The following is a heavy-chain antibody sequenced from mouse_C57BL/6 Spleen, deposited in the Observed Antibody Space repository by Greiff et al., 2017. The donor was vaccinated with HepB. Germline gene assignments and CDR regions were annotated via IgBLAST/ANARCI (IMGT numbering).Heavy chain of an antibody. J-gene: IGHJ1*03. CDR3: ARSKRYFDV. V-gene: IGHV1-69*01. Sequence: QVQLQQSGAELVMPGASVKLSCKASGYTFTSYWMHWVKQRPGQGLEWIGEIDPSDSYTNYNQKFKGKSTLTVDKSSSTAYMQLSSLTSEDSAVYYCARSKRYFDVWGTGTTVTVSS. CDR1: GYTFTSYW. CDR2: IDPSDSYT.